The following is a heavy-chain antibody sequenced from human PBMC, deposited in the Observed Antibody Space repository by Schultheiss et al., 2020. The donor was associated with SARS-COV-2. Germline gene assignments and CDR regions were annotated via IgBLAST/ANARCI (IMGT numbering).Heavy chain of an antibody. Sequence: SETLSLTCTVSGGSVSSGSYYWSWIRQPAGKGLEWIGRIYTSGSTNYNPSLKSRVTISVDTSKNQFSLKLSSVTAADTAVYYCARGFSGIAVADNWFDPWGQGTLVTVSS. V-gene: IGHV4-61*10. J-gene: IGHJ5*02. CDR2: IYTSGST. D-gene: IGHD6-19*01. CDR1: GGSVSSGSYY. CDR3: ARGFSGIAVADNWFDP.